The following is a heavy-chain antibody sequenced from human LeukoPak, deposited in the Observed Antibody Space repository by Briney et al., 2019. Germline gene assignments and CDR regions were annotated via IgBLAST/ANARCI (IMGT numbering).Heavy chain of an antibody. CDR3: ARGVSD. V-gene: IGHV3-23*01. CDR1: GFTFNIYA. CDR2: ISGNGINT. D-gene: IGHD3-16*01. Sequence: GGSLRLSCATSGFTFNIYAMNWVRQAPGRGLEWVSIISGNGINTYYADSVKGRFTISRDDSKNTLYLQMNSLRVDDTAIYYCARGVSDWGQGTLVTVAS. J-gene: IGHJ4*02.